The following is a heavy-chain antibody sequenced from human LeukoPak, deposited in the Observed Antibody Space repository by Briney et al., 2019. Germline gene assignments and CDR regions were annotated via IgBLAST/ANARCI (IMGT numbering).Heavy chain of an antibody. J-gene: IGHJ5*02. D-gene: IGHD1-14*01. CDR1: GGSINNYY. CDR3: ARGTGPTANVNWFDP. CDR2: INHSGST. Sequence: SETLSLTCTVSGGSINNYYWSWIRQPPGKGLEWIGEINHSGSTNYNPSLKSRVTISVDTSENQFSLKLSSVTAADTAVYYCARGTGPTANVNWFDPWGQGTLVTVSS. V-gene: IGHV4-34*01.